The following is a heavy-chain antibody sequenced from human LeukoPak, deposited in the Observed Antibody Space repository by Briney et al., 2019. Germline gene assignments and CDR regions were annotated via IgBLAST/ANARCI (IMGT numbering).Heavy chain of an antibody. CDR3: ARDPGWIQLYSFDY. D-gene: IGHD5-18*01. CDR2: ISSSGSTI. Sequence: GGSLRLSCAASGFTFSDYYMSWIRQAPGKGLEWVSYISSSGSTIYYADSVKGQFTISRDNAKNSLYLQMNSLRAEDTAVYHCARDPGWIQLYSFDYWGQGTLVTVSS. V-gene: IGHV3-11*04. J-gene: IGHJ4*02. CDR1: GFTFSDYY.